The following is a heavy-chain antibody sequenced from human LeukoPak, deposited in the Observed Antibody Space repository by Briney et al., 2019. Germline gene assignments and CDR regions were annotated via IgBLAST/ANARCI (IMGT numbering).Heavy chain of an antibody. J-gene: IGHJ3*02. CDR2: ISYDGSNK. CDR1: GFTFSSYA. V-gene: IGHV3-30-3*01. Sequence: GRSLRLSCAASGFTFSSYAMHWVRQAPGKGLEWVAVISYDGSNKYYADSVKGRFTISRDNSKNTLYLQMNSLRAEDTAVYYCARDGAAAGIGGYAFDIWGQGTMVTVSS. D-gene: IGHD6-13*01. CDR3: ARDGAAAGIGGYAFDI.